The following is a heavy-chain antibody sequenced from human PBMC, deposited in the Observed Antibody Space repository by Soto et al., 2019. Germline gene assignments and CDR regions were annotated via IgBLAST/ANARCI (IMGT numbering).Heavy chain of an antibody. D-gene: IGHD4-17*01. Sequence: PGGSLRLSCAASGFTFSSYWMSWVRQAPGKGLEWVANIKQDGSEKYYVDSVKGRFTISRDNAKNSLYLQMNSLRAEDTAVYYCARDSGAYGDGPFDYWGQGTLVTVSS. CDR1: GFTFSSYW. J-gene: IGHJ4*02. V-gene: IGHV3-7*01. CDR3: ARDSGAYGDGPFDY. CDR2: IKQDGSEK.